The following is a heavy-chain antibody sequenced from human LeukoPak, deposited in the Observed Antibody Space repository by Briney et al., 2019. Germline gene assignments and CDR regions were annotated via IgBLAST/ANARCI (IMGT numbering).Heavy chain of an antibody. D-gene: IGHD6-13*01. CDR3: AKALPAAGTVAFDY. CDR2: ISGSGGST. V-gene: IGHV3-23*01. Sequence: GGSLRLSCAASGFTFSSYAMSWVRQAPGRGLEWVSAISGSGGSTYYADSVKGRFTISRDNSKNTLYLQMSSLRAEDTAVYYCAKALPAAGTVAFDYWGQGTLVTVSS. J-gene: IGHJ4*02. CDR1: GFTFSSYA.